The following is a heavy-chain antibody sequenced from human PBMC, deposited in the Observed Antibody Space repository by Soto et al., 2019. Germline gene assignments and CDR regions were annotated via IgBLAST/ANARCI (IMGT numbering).Heavy chain of an antibody. CDR1: GGTFSSYA. CDR2: IIPIFGTA. D-gene: IGHD3-10*01. CDR3: ARDQGYYYGPDAYFDY. J-gene: IGHJ4*02. V-gene: IGHV1-69*01. Sequence: QVQLVQSGAEVKKPGSSVKVSCKASGGTFSSYAISWVRQAPGQGLEWMGGIIPIFGTANYAQKFQGRVTITADESTGTAYMELSSLRSEDTAVYYCARDQGYYYGPDAYFDYWGQGTLVTVSS.